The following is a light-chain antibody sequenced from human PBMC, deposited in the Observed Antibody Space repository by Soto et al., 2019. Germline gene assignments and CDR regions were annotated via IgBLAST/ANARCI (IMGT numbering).Light chain of an antibody. Sequence: QSVLTQPPSASGTPGQRVTISCSGSSSNIGGNYVCWYQQVPGTAPKLLIYSSNQRPSGVPDRFSGSKSGNAAYLTISGLQADDEAEYYCSSYTSSITPYVFGTGTKLTVL. V-gene: IGLV1-47*02. CDR3: SSYTSSITPYV. J-gene: IGLJ1*01. CDR1: SSNIGGNY. CDR2: SSN.